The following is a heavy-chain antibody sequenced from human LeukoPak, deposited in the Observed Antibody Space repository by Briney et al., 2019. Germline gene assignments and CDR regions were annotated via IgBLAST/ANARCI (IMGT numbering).Heavy chain of an antibody. CDR3: AIVHIPYYFDY. Sequence: PSETLSLTCTVSGGSISSGSYYWSWIRQPAGKGLEWIGRIYTSGSTNYNPSLKSRVTISVDTSKNQFSLKLSSVTAADTAVYYCAIVHIPYYFDYWGQGTLVTVSS. CDR2: IYTSGST. D-gene: IGHD2-21*01. V-gene: IGHV4-61*02. J-gene: IGHJ4*02. CDR1: GGSISSGSYY.